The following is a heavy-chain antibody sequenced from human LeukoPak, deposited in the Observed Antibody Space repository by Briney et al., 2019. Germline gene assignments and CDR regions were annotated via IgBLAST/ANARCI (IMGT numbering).Heavy chain of an antibody. Sequence: KPSETLSLTCTVSGGSISSGSYYWTWIWQPAGKGLEWIGHIYTSGSTNYNPSLKSRVTISVDTSKNQFSLKLSSVTAAETAVYYCARERGPGTPYYYGVDVWGQGTTVTVSS. D-gene: IGHD3-10*01. CDR1: GGSISSGSYY. J-gene: IGHJ6*02. V-gene: IGHV4-61*09. CDR3: ARERGPGTPYYYGVDV. CDR2: IYTSGST.